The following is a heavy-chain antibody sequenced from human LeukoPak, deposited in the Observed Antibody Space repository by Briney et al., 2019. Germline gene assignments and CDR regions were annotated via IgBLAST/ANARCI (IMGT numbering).Heavy chain of an antibody. V-gene: IGHV4-34*01. CDR1: GVSFSGYY. D-gene: IGHD3-22*01. J-gene: IGHJ4*02. CDR2: INHSGST. Sequence: SEPLSLTCAVYGVSFSGYYWSWIRQPPGKGVEWIGEINHSGSTNYNPSLKSRVTISVDTAKNQFSLKLSSVTAADTAVYYCARAGGSVWGYSPYYFTYWGQGRLVTVSS. CDR3: ARAGGSVWGYSPYYFTY.